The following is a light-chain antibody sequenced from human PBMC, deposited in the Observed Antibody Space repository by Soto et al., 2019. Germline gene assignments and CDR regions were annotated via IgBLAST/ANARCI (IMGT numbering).Light chain of an antibody. J-gene: IGKJ3*01. V-gene: IGKV3-20*01. CDR2: GAS. CDR3: QQYGRSPFT. Sequence: EIVLTQSPGTLSLSPGERATLSCRASQSVSRNYLVWYQQKPGQAPRLLIYGASGRATGIADRFSGGGSGTDFTLTISRLEPEDFAVYHCQQYGRSPFTFGPGTKVDIK. CDR1: QSVSRNY.